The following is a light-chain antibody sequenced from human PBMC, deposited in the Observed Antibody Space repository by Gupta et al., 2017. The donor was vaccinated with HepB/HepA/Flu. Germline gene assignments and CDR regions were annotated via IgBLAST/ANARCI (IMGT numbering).Light chain of an antibody. CDR2: DDS. CDR3: QVWDSRSDHPYV. CDR1: NIGSKS. Sequence: SVLTQPPSVSVAPGRTARITCGGNNIGSKSAHWYQQKPGQAPVLVVYDDSDRRSGITERCSGSNSGNTATLTISRVEAGEEADYYCQVWDSRSDHPYVFGTGTKVTVL. V-gene: IGLV3-21*03. J-gene: IGLJ1*01.